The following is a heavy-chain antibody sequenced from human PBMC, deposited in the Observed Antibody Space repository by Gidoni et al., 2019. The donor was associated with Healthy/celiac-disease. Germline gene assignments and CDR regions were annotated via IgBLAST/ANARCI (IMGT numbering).Heavy chain of an antibody. Sequence: QLQLQESGPGLVKPSETLSLTCTVSGGSISSSSYYWGWIRQPPGKGLEWIGSIYYSGSTYYNPSLKSRVTISVDTSKNQFSLKLSSVTAADTAVYYCARVGEVGDGSGFFDYWGQGTLVTVSS. J-gene: IGHJ4*02. CDR1: GGSISSSSYY. V-gene: IGHV4-39*07. CDR3: ARVGEVGDGSGFFDY. D-gene: IGHD3-10*01. CDR2: IYYSGST.